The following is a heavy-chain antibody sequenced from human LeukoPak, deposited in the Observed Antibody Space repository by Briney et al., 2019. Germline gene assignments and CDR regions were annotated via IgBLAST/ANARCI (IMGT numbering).Heavy chain of an antibody. CDR1: GFTFSSYG. CDR2: IWYDGSNK. D-gene: IGHD3-10*01. J-gene: IGHJ3*02. Sequence: GRSLRLSCAASGFTFSSYGMHWVRQAPGKGLEWVAVIWYDGSNKYYADSVKGRFTISRDNSKNTLYLQMNSLRAEDTAAYYCARSMVRGPHAFDIWGQGTMVTVSS. V-gene: IGHV3-33*01. CDR3: ARSMVRGPHAFDI.